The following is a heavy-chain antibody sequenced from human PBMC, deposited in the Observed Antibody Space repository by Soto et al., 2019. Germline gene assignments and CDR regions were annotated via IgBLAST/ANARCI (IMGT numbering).Heavy chain of an antibody. D-gene: IGHD3-16*01. CDR1: GYTFSYYA. J-gene: IGHJ4*02. Sequence: GASVKVSCKASGYTFSYYAMSWVRQAPGQGLEWFGWISGYNGNTKNAQKLQGRVTLTTDTSTSTAYMELRSLRSDDTAVYYCARGALDFDYWGQGTLVTVSS. CDR3: ARGALDFDY. CDR2: ISGYNGNT. V-gene: IGHV1-18*01.